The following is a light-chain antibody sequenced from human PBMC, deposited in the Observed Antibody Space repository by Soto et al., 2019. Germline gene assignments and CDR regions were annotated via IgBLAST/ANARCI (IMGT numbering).Light chain of an antibody. Sequence: DIQMTQFPSSVSASVGDRVNITCRASQGISTWLAWYQQKPERAPKFLIYGASRLQSGVPPRFSGGGSETDFTLTISSLQPEDFASYYCQHYNRYPRTFGQGTKVEIK. J-gene: IGKJ1*01. CDR1: QGISTW. CDR2: GAS. V-gene: IGKV1D-16*01. CDR3: QHYNRYPRT.